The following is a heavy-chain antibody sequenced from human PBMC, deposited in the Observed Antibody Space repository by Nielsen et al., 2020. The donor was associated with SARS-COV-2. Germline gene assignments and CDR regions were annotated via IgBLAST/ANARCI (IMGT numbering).Heavy chain of an antibody. V-gene: IGHV4-59*01. D-gene: IGHD3-22*01. CDR3: ARVRRGYDSSGYCLNWFDP. Sequence: WIRQPPGKGLEWIGYIYYSGSTNYNPSLKSRVTISVDTSKNQFSLKLSSVTAADTAVYYCARVRRGYDSSGYCLNWFDPWGQGTLVTVSS. J-gene: IGHJ5*02. CDR2: IYYSGST.